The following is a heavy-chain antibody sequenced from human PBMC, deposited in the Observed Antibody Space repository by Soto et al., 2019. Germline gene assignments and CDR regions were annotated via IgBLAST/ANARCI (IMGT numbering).Heavy chain of an antibody. D-gene: IGHD4-4*01. CDR1: GYTFTSYA. CDR2: INAGNGNT. Sequence: ASVKVSCKASGYTFTSYAMHWVRQAPGQRLEWMGWINAGNGNTKYSQKFQGRVTITRDTTASTAYMELSSLRSEDTAVYYCARRVYLTKDSTLDVWGQGTTVTVSS. J-gene: IGHJ6*02. CDR3: ARRVYLTKDSTLDV. V-gene: IGHV1-3*01.